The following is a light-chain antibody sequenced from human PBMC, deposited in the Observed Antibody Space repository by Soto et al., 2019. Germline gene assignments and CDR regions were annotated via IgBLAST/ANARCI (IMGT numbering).Light chain of an antibody. CDR3: QQYDDYST. J-gene: IGKJ1*01. CDR2: VVS. CDR1: QNDNRR. V-gene: IGKV1-5*01. Sequence: DIQMTQSPSTLSASVGDRVSITCRASQNDNRRLAWYQQKPGKAPNLLISVVSTLEIGVPSRFSGSGSGTEFTLTISSLQPDDSATYYCQQYDDYSTFGQGTKVDIK.